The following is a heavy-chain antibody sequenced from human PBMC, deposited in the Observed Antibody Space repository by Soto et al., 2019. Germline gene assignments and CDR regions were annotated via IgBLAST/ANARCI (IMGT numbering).Heavy chain of an antibody. CDR3: TTSYYEQLVLGYYYYGMDV. V-gene: IGHV3-15*07. J-gene: IGHJ6*02. D-gene: IGHD6-13*01. CDR1: GFTFSNAW. Sequence: GGSLRLSCAASGFTFSNAWMNWVRQAPGKGLEWVGRIKSKTDGGTTDYAAPVKGRFTISRDDSKNTLYLQMNSLKTEDTAVYYCTTSYYEQLVLGYYYYGMDVWGQGTTVTVSS. CDR2: IKSKTDGGTT.